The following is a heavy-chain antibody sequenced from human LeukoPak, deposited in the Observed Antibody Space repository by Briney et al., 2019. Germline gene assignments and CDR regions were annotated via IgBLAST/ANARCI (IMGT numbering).Heavy chain of an antibody. CDR2: IYYSGST. V-gene: IGHV4-59*08. Sequence: SETLSLTCTVSGGSISSYYWSWIRQPPGKGLEWIGYIYYSGSTNYNPSLKSRVTISVDTSKNQFSLKLSSVTAADTAVYYCARNAPWEMATITDYFDYWGQGTLVTVSS. J-gene: IGHJ4*02. CDR3: ARNAPWEMATITDYFDY. CDR1: GGSISSYY. D-gene: IGHD5-24*01.